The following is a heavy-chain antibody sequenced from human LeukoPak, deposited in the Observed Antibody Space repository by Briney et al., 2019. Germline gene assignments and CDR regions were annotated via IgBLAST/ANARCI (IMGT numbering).Heavy chain of an antibody. CDR1: GGSISSYY. V-gene: IGHV4-59*01. Sequence: SETLSLTCTVSGGSISSYYWSWIRQPPGKGLEWIGYIYYSGSTNYNPSLKSRVTISVDTSKNQFSLKLSSVTAADTAVYYCASGVLTVTLFDYWGQGTLVTVSS. CDR3: ASGVLTVTLFDY. J-gene: IGHJ4*02. CDR2: IYYSGST. D-gene: IGHD4-11*01.